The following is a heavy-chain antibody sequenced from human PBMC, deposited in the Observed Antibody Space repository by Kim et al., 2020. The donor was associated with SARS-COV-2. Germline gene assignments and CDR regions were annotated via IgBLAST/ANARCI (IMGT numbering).Heavy chain of an antibody. CDR2: ISVTDAI. D-gene: IGHD7-27*01. Sequence: GGSLRLSCAASGFTFTTYNMNWVRQAPGKGLEWISYISVTDAIYYADSVKGRFTISRDYAKNSLDLQMNSLRDEDTAVYYCARDWNWGIDVCVQGTLVTV. CDR3: ARDWNWGIDV. CDR1: GFTFTTYN. J-gene: IGHJ4*02. V-gene: IGHV3-48*02.